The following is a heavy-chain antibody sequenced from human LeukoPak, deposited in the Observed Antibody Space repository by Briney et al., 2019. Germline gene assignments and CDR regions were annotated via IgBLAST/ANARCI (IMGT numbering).Heavy chain of an antibody. CDR1: GFTFTTYA. J-gene: IGHJ4*02. D-gene: IGHD2/OR15-2a*01. V-gene: IGHV3-23*01. CDR3: AKAHYIHFLDY. CDR2: ISGSGDST. Sequence: PGGSLRLSCAASGFTFTTYAMRWVRQAPGKGLEWVSAISGSGDSTYYADSVKGRFTISRDNSKNTLYLQVNSLRAEDTAVYYCAKAHYIHFLDYWGQGTLVTVPS.